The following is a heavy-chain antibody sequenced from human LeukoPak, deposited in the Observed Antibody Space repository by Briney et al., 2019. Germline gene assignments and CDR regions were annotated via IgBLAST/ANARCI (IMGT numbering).Heavy chain of an antibody. D-gene: IGHD7-27*01. CDR1: GFTFSNAW. CDR3: TTGNWGSFSY. J-gene: IGHJ4*02. Sequence: GSLRLSCAASGFTFSNAWMNWVRQAPGKGLEWVGRIKSKTDGGTTDYVAPVKGRFTISRDDSKNTLYLQVNGLNTEDTAVYYCTTGNWGSFSYWGQGTLVTVSS. CDR2: IKSKTDGGTT. V-gene: IGHV3-15*01.